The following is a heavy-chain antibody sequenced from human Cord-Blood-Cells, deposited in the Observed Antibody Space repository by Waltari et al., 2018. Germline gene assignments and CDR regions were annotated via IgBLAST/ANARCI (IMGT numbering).Heavy chain of an antibody. CDR2: IWYDGSNK. V-gene: IGHV3-33*01. CDR1: GFTFSSYG. J-gene: IGHJ3*02. Sequence: QVQLVESGGGVVQPGRSLRLSCAASGFTFSSYGMHWVRQAPGKGREWVAVIWYDGSNKYYADSVKGRFTISRDKSKNTLYLQMNSLRAEDTAVYYCARAELDAFDIWGQGTMVTVSS. D-gene: IGHD1-26*01. CDR3: ARAELDAFDI.